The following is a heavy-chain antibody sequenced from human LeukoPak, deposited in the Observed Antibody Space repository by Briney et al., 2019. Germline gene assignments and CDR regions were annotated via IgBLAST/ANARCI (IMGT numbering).Heavy chain of an antibody. CDR3: ARVGQQLVSGSYYFDY. V-gene: IGHV4-59*01. D-gene: IGHD6-13*01. CDR2: IYYSGST. CDR1: GGSISSYY. Sequence: SETLSLTCTVSGGSISSYYWSWIRQPPGKGLEWIGYIYYSGSTNYNPSLKSRVTISVDTSKNQFSLKLSSVTAADTAVYYCARVGQQLVSGSYYFDYWGHGTLVTVSS. J-gene: IGHJ4*01.